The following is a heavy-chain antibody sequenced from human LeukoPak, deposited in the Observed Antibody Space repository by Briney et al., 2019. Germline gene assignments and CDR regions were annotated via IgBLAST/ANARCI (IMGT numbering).Heavy chain of an antibody. CDR2: ISAYNGNT. J-gene: IGHJ4*02. Sequence: ASVKVSCKASGYTFTSYGISWVRQAPGQGLEWMGWISAYNGNTNYAQKLQGRVTMTTDTSTSTAYMELRSLRSDDTAVYYCAITYYYDSSGYLGYWGQGTLVTVSS. D-gene: IGHD3-22*01. CDR3: AITYYYDSSGYLGY. CDR1: GYTFTSYG. V-gene: IGHV1-18*01.